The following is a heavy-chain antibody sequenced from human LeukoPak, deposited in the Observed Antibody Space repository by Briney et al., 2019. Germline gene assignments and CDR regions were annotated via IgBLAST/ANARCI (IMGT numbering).Heavy chain of an antibody. CDR2: IYHSGST. CDR1: GGSISSGGYS. V-gene: IGHV4-30-2*01. Sequence: SETLSLTCAVSGGSISSGGYSWSWIRQPPGKGLEWIGYIYHSGSTYYNPSLKSRVTISVDTSKNQFSLKLSSVTAADTAVYYCARDSPFRYWGQGTLVTVSS. CDR3: ARDSPFRY. J-gene: IGHJ4*02.